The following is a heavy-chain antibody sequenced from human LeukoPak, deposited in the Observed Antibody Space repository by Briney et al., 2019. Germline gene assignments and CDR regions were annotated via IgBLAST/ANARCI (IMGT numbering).Heavy chain of an antibody. Sequence: TGGSLRLSCAASGFTFSSYGMHWVRQAPGKGLEWVAVISYDGSNKYYADSVKRRFTISRDNSKNTLYLQMNSLRAEDTAVYYCAKEPYSSSWYFDYGGQGTLVTVSS. CDR2: ISYDGSNK. CDR1: GFTFSSYG. V-gene: IGHV3-30*18. D-gene: IGHD6-13*01. CDR3: AKEPYSSSWYFDY. J-gene: IGHJ4*02.